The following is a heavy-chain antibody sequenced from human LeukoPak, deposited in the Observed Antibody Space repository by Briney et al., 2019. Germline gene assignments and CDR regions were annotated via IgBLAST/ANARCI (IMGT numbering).Heavy chain of an antibody. CDR2: ITSDGSST. Sequence: GGSLRLSCAASGFTFSSFWMHWIRQPPGKGLVWVSRITSDGSSTRSADSVKGRFTTSRDNAKNTLYLQLNSLRVEDTATYFCARGLGEGTPFDYWGQGTRVTVAS. D-gene: IGHD3-10*01. CDR3: ARGLGEGTPFDY. V-gene: IGHV3-74*01. CDR1: GFTFSSFW. J-gene: IGHJ4*02.